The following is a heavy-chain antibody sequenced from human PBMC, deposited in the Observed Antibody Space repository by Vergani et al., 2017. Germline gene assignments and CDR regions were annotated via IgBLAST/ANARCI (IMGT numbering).Heavy chain of an antibody. Sequence: EVQLVESGGGLVKPGGSLRLSCAASGFTFSSYSMNWVRQAPGKGLEWVSSISSSSSYIYYADSVKGRFTISRDNAKNSLYLQMNSLRAEDTAVYYCARDLPYDSSGYYYEGSYFDYWGQGTLVTVSS. D-gene: IGHD3-22*01. CDR1: GFTFSSYS. CDR2: ISSSSSYI. V-gene: IGHV3-21*01. CDR3: ARDLPYDSSGYYYEGSYFDY. J-gene: IGHJ4*02.